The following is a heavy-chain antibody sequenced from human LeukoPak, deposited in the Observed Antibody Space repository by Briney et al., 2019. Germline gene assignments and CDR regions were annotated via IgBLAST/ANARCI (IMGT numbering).Heavy chain of an antibody. V-gene: IGHV4-59*01. CDR3: ARGSGALYYGMDV. J-gene: IGHJ6*02. Sequence: PSETLSLTCTVPSGSIRSYYWSWIRQPPGEGLEGIGYINFSGTTNYNPSLKSRVTISADTSKDQFSLKLTSVTAADTAVYYCARGSGALYYGMDVWGQGTTVTVSS. CDR2: INFSGTT. D-gene: IGHD3-10*01. CDR1: SGSIRSYY.